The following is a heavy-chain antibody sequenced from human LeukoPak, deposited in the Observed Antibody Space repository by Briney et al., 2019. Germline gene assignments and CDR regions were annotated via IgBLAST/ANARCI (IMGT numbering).Heavy chain of an antibody. Sequence: GGSLRLSCAASGFTFSDYYMSWIRQAPGKGLEWVSYISSSGSTIYYADSVKGRFTISRDNAKNSLFLQMNSLRADDTAVYYCARVYGDSHWYFDLWGRGTLVTVSS. CDR3: ARVYGDSHWYFDL. CDR1: GFTFSDYY. V-gene: IGHV3-11*04. J-gene: IGHJ2*01. CDR2: ISSSGSTI. D-gene: IGHD4-17*01.